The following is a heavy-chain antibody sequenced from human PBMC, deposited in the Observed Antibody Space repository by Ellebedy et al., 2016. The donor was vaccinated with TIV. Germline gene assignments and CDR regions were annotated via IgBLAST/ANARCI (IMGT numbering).Heavy chain of an antibody. Sequence: GGSLRLXCVGFGFTFSDSVMHWVRQDPGKGLDWVAGISVDGRAVHYPDSVKGRFTISRDNAQKTVYLQMNSLRLEDTAVYYCVRGWYSSGHCDVFAMWGQGTIVTVSS. J-gene: IGHJ3*02. V-gene: IGHV3-30*03. CDR3: VRGWYSSGHCDVFAM. D-gene: IGHD6-19*01. CDR1: GFTFSDSV. CDR2: ISVDGRAV.